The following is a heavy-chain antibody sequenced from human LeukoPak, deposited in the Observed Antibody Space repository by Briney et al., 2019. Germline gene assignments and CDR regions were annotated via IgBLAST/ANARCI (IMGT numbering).Heavy chain of an antibody. Sequence: SETLSLTCTVSGASISSYYWSWIRQPPGKGLEWIGYIYYSGSTSYNPSLKSRVTISVDTSKNQFSLKLSSVTAADTAVYYCAAVDTAMARWGQGTLVTVSS. J-gene: IGHJ4*02. D-gene: IGHD5-18*01. CDR1: GASISSYY. V-gene: IGHV4-59*01. CDR2: IYYSGST. CDR3: AAVDTAMAR.